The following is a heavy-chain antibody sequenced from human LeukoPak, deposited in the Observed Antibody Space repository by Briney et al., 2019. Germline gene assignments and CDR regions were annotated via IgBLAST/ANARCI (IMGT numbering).Heavy chain of an antibody. CDR2: IYYSGST. J-gene: IGHJ4*02. CDR3: ARPGRAGIAAVPFDY. CDR1: GGSISGGGYY. Sequence: SQTLSLTCTVSGGSISGGGYYWSWIRQHPGKGLEWVGYIYYSGSTYYNPSLKSRVTISVDTSKNQFSLKLSSVTAADTAVYYCARPGRAGIAAVPFDYWGQGTLVTVSS. V-gene: IGHV4-31*03. D-gene: IGHD6-13*01.